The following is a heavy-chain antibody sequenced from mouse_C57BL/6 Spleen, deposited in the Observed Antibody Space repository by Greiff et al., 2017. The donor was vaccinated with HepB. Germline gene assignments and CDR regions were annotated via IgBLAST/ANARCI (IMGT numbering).Heavy chain of an antibody. CDR3: ARSELGLYAMDY. V-gene: IGHV1-72*01. CDR2: IDPNSGGT. CDR1: GFNIKDYY. D-gene: IGHD4-1*01. Sequence: QVQLQQSGAELVRPGASVKLSCTASGFNIKDYYMHWVKQRPGRGLEWIGRIDPNSGGTKYNEKFKSKATLTVDKPSSTAYMQLSSLTSEDSAVYYCARSELGLYAMDYWGQGTSVTVSS. J-gene: IGHJ4*01.